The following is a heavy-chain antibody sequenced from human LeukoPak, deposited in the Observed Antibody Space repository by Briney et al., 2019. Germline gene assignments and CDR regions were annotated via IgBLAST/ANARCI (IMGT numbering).Heavy chain of an antibody. J-gene: IGHJ3*02. CDR2: TNPNSGGT. Sequence: ASVKVSCKASGYTFTGYYMHWVRQAPGQGLEWMGWTNPNSGGTNYAQKFQGRVTMTRDTSISTAYMELSRLRSDDTAVYYCARVGTMIVVVSAFDIWGQGTMVTVSS. D-gene: IGHD3-22*01. CDR3: ARVGTMIVVVSAFDI. V-gene: IGHV1-2*02. CDR1: GYTFTGYY.